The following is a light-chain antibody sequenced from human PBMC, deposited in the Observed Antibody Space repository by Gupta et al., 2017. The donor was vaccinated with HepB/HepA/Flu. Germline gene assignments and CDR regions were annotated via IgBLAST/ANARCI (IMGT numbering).Light chain of an antibody. CDR2: DVS. Sequence: SALTQPASVSGSPGQSITISCTGTSSDVGGYNYVSWYQQHPGKAPKLMIYDVSNRPSGGSNRFSGSKSGNTASLTISGLQAEDEADYYCSSYTSSSTLEGVFGGGTKLTVL. CDR3: SSYTSSSTLEGV. J-gene: IGLJ2*01. CDR1: SSDVGGYNY. V-gene: IGLV2-14*03.